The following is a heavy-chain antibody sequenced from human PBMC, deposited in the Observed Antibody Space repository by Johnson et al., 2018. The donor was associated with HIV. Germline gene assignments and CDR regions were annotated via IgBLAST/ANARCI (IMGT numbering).Heavy chain of an antibody. J-gene: IGHJ3*02. CDR3: ARGYDFWSGYYTEAFDI. D-gene: IGHD3-3*01. CDR2: ISYDGSNK. CDR1: GFTFSSYA. V-gene: IGHV3-30-3*01. Sequence: QVQLVESGGGLVQPGRSLRLSCAASGFTFSSYAMHWVRQAPGKGLEWVAVISYDGSNKYYADSVKGRFTISRDNSKNTLYLQMNSLRAEDTAVYYCARGYDFWSGYYTEAFDIWGQGTMVTVSS.